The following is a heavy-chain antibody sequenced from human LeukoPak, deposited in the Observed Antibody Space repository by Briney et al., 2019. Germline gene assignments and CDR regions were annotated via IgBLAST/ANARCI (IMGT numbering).Heavy chain of an antibody. CDR2: ISDSGGST. V-gene: IGHV3-23*01. CDR3: AKIAQNTIFGVGAYYYYMDV. Sequence: PGGSLRLSCAASGFTFSSYAMTWVRQAPGRGLEWVSTISDSGGSTYYADSVKGRFTISRDNSENTLYLQMNSLTAGDTAVYYCAKIAQNTIFGVGAYYYYMDVWGKGTTVTVSS. J-gene: IGHJ6*03. D-gene: IGHD3-3*01. CDR1: GFTFSSYA.